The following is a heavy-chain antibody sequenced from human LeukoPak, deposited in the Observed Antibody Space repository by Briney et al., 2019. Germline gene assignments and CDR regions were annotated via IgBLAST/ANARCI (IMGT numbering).Heavy chain of an antibody. J-gene: IGHJ4*02. CDR1: GFRFIDYL. CDR3: TKQGGSYSFDY. CDR2: IVGSADST. D-gene: IGHD3-10*01. Sequence: GGSLRLSCAASGFRFIDYLMKWVRRAPGKGLEWISSIVGSADSTYYADSVKGRFTISRDNSKNTLYLQMNSLRAEDTAVYYCTKQGGSYSFDYWGQGTLVTVSS. V-gene: IGHV3-23*01.